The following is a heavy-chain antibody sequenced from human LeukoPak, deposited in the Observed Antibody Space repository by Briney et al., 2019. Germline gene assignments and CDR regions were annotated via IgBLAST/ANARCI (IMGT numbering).Heavy chain of an antibody. CDR3: AGTVTTILDY. V-gene: IGHV3-30*02. Sequence: PGGSLRLSCAASGFTFSSYGMHWVRQAPGKGLEWVAFIRYDGSNKYYADSVKGRFTISRDNSKNTLYLQMNSLRAEDTAVYYCAGTVTTILDYWGQGTLVTVSS. CDR1: GFTFSSYG. CDR2: IRYDGSNK. D-gene: IGHD4-17*01. J-gene: IGHJ4*02.